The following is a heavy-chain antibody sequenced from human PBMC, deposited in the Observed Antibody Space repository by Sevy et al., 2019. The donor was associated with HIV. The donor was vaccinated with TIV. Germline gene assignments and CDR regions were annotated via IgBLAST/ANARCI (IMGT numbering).Heavy chain of an antibody. CDR3: TTDKINDY. V-gene: IGHV3-15*01. CDR1: GFTFSNAW. CDR2: IKSKTDGGTT. J-gene: IGHJ4*02. Sequence: GESLKISCAASGFTFSNAWMSWVRQAPGRGLEGVGRIKSKTDGGTTDYAAPVKGRFTISRDDSKNTLYLQMNSLKTEDTAVYYCTTDKINDYWGQGTLVTVSS.